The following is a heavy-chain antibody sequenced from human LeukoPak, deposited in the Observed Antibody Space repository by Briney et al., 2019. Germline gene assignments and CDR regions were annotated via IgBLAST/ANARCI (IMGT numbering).Heavy chain of an antibody. CDR1: GGSISSYY. Sequence: SETLSLTCTVSGGSISSYYWSWIRQPPGKGLEWIGSIYYSGSTYYNPSLKSRVTISVDTSKNQFSLKLSSVTAADTAVYYCARHTGYSSSWTPYFDYWGQGTLVTVSS. J-gene: IGHJ4*02. CDR2: IYYSGST. CDR3: ARHTGYSSSWTPYFDY. D-gene: IGHD6-13*01. V-gene: IGHV4-59*05.